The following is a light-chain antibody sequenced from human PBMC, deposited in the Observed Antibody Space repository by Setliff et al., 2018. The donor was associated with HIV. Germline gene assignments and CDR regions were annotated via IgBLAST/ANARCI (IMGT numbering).Light chain of an antibody. V-gene: IGLV2-11*01. J-gene: IGLJ1*01. CDR2: GVS. CDR3: CSYAGSYTFV. CDR1: SSDVGGYNY. Sequence: QSALTQPRSVSGSPGQSVTISCTGTSSDVGGYNYVSWYQQHPGKAPKLMIYGVSKRPSGVPDRFSGSKSGNTASLTISGLQAEDEADYYCCSYAGSYTFVFGSGTKGTVL.